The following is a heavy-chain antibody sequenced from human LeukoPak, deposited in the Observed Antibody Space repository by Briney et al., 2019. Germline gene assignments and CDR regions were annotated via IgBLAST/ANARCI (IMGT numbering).Heavy chain of an antibody. J-gene: IGHJ4*02. V-gene: IGHV3-30-3*01. D-gene: IGHD3-9*01. Sequence: GGSLRLSCAASGFTFSSYAMHWVRQAPGKGLEWVAVISYDGSNKYYADSVKGRFTISRDNSKNTLYLQMNSLRAEDTAVYYCARDDLGRYFDWLLSLDYWGQGTLVTVSS. CDR2: ISYDGSNK. CDR3: ARDDLGRYFDWLLSLDY. CDR1: GFTFSSYA.